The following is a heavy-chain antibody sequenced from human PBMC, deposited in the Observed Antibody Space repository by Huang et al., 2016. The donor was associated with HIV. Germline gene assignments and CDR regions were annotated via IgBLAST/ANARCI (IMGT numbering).Heavy chain of an antibody. CDR3: VSGVNYKFDY. CDR2: VNSDGRST. D-gene: IGHD3-10*01. CDR1: GLPFSNFW. V-gene: IGHV3-74*03. J-gene: IGHJ4*02. Sequence: EVQLAESGGGLVQPGGSLRLSCAASGLPFSNFWMHWVRQAPGKGLVWVSRVNSDGRSTTDADSVEGRFTISRDNAKNTLHLQMNSLRVEDTAIYYCVSGVNYKFDYWGQGTPVTVSS.